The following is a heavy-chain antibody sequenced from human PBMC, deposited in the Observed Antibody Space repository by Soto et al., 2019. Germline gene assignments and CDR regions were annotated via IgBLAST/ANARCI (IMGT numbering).Heavy chain of an antibody. J-gene: IGHJ6*03. CDR2: ISPYNGNT. V-gene: IGHV1-18*01. CDR1: GYTFTTYG. D-gene: IGHD6-19*01. CDR3: ARALSVAQYYYYMDV. Sequence: QVQLVQSGPEVKKPGASVKVPCKTSGYTFTTYGISWVRQAPGQGLEWMGWISPYNGNTHYAQKFQGRVTMTTDTSTTTAYMELRTLRSDDRSVYFWARALSVAQYYYYMDVWGKGTTVTVSS.